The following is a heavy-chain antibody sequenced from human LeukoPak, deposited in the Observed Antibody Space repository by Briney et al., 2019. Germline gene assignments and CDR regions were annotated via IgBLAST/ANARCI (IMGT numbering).Heavy chain of an antibody. V-gene: IGHV3-30-3*01. CDR2: ISYDGSNK. Sequence: PGGSLRLSCAASGFTFSSYAMPWVRQAPGKGLEWVAVISYDGSNKYYADSVKGRFTISRDNSKNTLYLQMNSLRAEDTAVYYCARDLTAGGYFDYWGQGTLVTVSS. CDR1: GFTFSSYA. J-gene: IGHJ4*02. CDR3: ARDLTAGGYFDY. D-gene: IGHD1-20*01.